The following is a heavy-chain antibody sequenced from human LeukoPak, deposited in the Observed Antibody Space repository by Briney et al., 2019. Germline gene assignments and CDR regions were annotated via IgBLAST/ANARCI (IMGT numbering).Heavy chain of an antibody. Sequence: LETLSLTCTVSGGSFTSYYWSWIRQPPGKGLEWIGYISYSGITSYNPSLESRVTISVDTSKNQFSLKLSSVTAADTAVYFCARFDSSAYNAFDMWGQGTMVTVSS. V-gene: IGHV4-59*08. CDR3: ARFDSSAYNAFDM. CDR2: ISYSGIT. J-gene: IGHJ3*02. CDR1: GGSFTSYY. D-gene: IGHD3-22*01.